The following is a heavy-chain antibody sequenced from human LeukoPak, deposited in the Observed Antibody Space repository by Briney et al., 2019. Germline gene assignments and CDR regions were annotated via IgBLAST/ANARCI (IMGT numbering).Heavy chain of an antibody. V-gene: IGHV3-73*01. D-gene: IGHD3-22*01. CDR1: GFTFSGSA. J-gene: IGHJ4*02. CDR2: IRSKANSYAT. CDR3: TRYYYESSGYYYLFDY. Sequence: GGSLRLSCAASGFTFSGSAMHWVRQASGKGLEWVGRIRSKANSYATEYAASVNGRFTISRDDSKNTAYLQMNSLKTDDTAVYYCTRYYYESSGYYYLFDYWGQGTLVSVSS.